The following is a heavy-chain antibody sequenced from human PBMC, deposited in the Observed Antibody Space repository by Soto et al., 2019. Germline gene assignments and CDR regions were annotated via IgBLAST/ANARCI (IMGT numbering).Heavy chain of an antibody. Sequence: PSETLSLTCTVSGGSISSGDYYWSWIRQPPGKGLEWIGYIYYSGSTYYNPSLKSRVTISVDTSKNQFSLKLSSVTAADTAVYYCARDQELLGAFDIWGQGTMVTV. CDR2: IYYSGST. J-gene: IGHJ3*02. D-gene: IGHD1-26*01. CDR3: ARDQELLGAFDI. V-gene: IGHV4-30-4*01. CDR1: GGSISSGDYY.